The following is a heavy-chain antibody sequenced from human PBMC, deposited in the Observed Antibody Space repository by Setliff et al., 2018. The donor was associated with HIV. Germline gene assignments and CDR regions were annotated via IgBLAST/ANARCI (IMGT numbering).Heavy chain of an antibody. J-gene: IGHJ4*02. Sequence: GGSLRLSCAASGFTFRTYGMHWVRQAPGKGLEWVALIWYDGSNKYYADSGKGRFTISRDNSKNTLYLQMNSLRTEDTAVYYCAKEGYTIFGVVSRGYYFDYWGQGTLVTVSS. CDR2: IWYDGSNK. V-gene: IGHV3-33*06. D-gene: IGHD3-3*01. CDR3: AKEGYTIFGVVSRGYYFDY. CDR1: GFTFRTYG.